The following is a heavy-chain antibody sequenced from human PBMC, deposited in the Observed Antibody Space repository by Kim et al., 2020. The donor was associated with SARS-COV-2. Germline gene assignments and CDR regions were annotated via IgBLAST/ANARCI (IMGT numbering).Heavy chain of an antibody. J-gene: IGHJ4*02. V-gene: IGHV4-38-2*02. Sequence: SETLSLTCTVSGYSISSGYYWGWIRQPPGKGLEWIGSIYHSGSTYYNPSLKSRVTISVDTSKNQFSLKLSSVTAADTAVYYCARVGRSSSAFDYWGQGP. CDR3: ARVGRSSSAFDY. CDR2: IYHSGST. CDR1: GYSISSGYY. D-gene: IGHD6-25*01.